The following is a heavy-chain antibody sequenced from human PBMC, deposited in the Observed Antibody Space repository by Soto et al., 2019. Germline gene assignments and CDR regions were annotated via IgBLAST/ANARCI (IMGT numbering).Heavy chain of an antibody. CDR3: ASMTPIAAAGTPWFDP. CDR1: GGSFSGYY. D-gene: IGHD6-13*01. V-gene: IGHV4-34*01. CDR2: INHSGST. J-gene: IGHJ5*02. Sequence: PSETLSLTCAVYGGSFSGYYWSWIRQPPGKGPEWIGEINHSGSTNYNPSLKSRVTISVDTSKNQFSLKLSSVTAADTAVYYCASMTPIAAAGTPWFDPWGQGTLVTVSS.